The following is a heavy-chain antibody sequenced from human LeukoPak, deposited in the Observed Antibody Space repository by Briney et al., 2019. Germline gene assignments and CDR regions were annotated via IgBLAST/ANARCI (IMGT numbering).Heavy chain of an antibody. J-gene: IGHJ4*02. D-gene: IGHD1-26*01. CDR3: ARDHRPGATSYLDY. CDR1: GGSISSGGYY. CDR2: IYYSGST. V-gene: IGHV4-31*03. Sequence: SETLSLTCTVSGGSISSGGYYWSWISQHPGKGLEWIGYIYYSGSTYYNPSLKSRVTISVDTSKNQFSLKLSSVTAADTAVYYCARDHRPGATSYLDYWGQGTLVTVSS.